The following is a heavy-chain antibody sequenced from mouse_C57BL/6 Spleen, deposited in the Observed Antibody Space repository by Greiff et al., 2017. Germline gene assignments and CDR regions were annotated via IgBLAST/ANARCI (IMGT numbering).Heavy chain of an antibody. Sequence: DVKLVESGGGLVKPGGSLKLPCAASGFTFSSYTMSWVRQTPEKRLEWVATISGGGGNTYYPDSVKGRFTISRDNAKNTLYLQMSSLRSEDTALYYCARGYDPYWYFEVWGTGTTVTVAS. CDR1: GFTFSSYT. J-gene: IGHJ1*03. V-gene: IGHV5-9*01. CDR2: ISGGGGNT. D-gene: IGHD2-3*01. CDR3: ARGYDPYWYFEV.